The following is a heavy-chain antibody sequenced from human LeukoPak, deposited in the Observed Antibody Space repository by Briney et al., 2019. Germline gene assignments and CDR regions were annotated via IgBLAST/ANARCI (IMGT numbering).Heavy chain of an antibody. CDR1: GYTFSSYG. D-gene: IGHD5-24*01. V-gene: IGHV1-18*01. Sequence: GASVKVSCKPSGYTFSSYGIRWVRQAPGQGLEWMGWIRVYNGDTNYAQKFKGRVTMTTDTSTNTAYMELRSLGSDDTAVYYCARGGSRVTTINILDYWGQGALVTVSS. J-gene: IGHJ4*02. CDR2: IRVYNGDT. CDR3: ARGGSRVTTINILDY.